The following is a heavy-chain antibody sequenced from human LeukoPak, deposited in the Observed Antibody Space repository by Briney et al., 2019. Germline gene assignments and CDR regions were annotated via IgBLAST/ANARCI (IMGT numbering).Heavy chain of an antibody. D-gene: IGHD2-2*01. J-gene: IGHJ4*02. V-gene: IGHV3-48*04. CDR3: ARASAGSFDY. CDR1: GFTFSSYS. CDR2: ISSGGGTT. Sequence: SGGSLRLSCAASGFTFSSYSMNWVRQAPGKGLEWVSFISSGGGTTYYADSVKGRFTISRDNAKNSLYLQMNSLRTEDTAVYYCARASAGSFDYWGQGTLVTVSS.